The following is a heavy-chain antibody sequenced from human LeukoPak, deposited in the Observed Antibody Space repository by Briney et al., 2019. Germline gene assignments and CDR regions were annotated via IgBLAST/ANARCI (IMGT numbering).Heavy chain of an antibody. Sequence: SQTLSLTCAIPGDSVSSNSAAWSWIRQSPTRGLEWLGRTYYRSKWYNDYAVSVKSRIAINPDTSKNQFSLQLNSVTPEDTAVYYCARDARTTVSTGAYFMEVWGKGTTVTVSS. D-gene: IGHD4-17*01. J-gene: IGHJ6*03. CDR1: GDSVSSNSAA. CDR3: ARDARTTVSTGAYFMEV. CDR2: TYYRSKWYN. V-gene: IGHV6-1*01.